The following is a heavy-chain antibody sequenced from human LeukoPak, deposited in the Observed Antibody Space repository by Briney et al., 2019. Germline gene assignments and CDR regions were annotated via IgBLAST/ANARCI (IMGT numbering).Heavy chain of an antibody. V-gene: IGHV3-20*04. CDR1: GFIFDDYG. CDR2: INWNGGST. Sequence: GGSLRLSCAASGFIFDDYGMSWVRQAPGKGLEWASGINWNGGSTGYADSVKGRFTISRDNAKNSLYLQMNSLRAEDTALYYCARAHYSGSFGYWGQGTLVTVSS. CDR3: ARAHYSGSFGY. J-gene: IGHJ4*02. D-gene: IGHD1-26*01.